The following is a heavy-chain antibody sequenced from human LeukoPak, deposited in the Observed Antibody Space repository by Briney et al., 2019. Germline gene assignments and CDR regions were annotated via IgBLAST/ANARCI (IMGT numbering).Heavy chain of an antibody. CDR3: ARRSPYGGNSSSYYYYGMDV. D-gene: IGHD4-23*01. Sequence: PSETLSLTCAVYGGSFSGYYWSWIRQPPGKGLEWIGEINHSGSTNYNPSLKSRVTISVDTSKNQFSLKLSSVTAADTAVYYCARRSPYGGNSSSYYYYGMDVWGQGTTVTVSS. CDR2: INHSGST. J-gene: IGHJ6*02. CDR1: GGSFSGYY. V-gene: IGHV4-34*01.